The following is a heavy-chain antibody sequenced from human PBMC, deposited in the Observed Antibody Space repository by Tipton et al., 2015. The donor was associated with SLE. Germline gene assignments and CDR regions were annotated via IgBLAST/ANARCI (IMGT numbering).Heavy chain of an antibody. CDR2: INHSGST. J-gene: IGHJ4*02. V-gene: IGHV4-34*01. CDR3: ARHDDSSGYYDY. D-gene: IGHD3-22*01. Sequence: TLSLTCAVYGGSFSGYYWSWIRQPPGKGLEWIGEINHSGSTNYNPSLKSRVTISVDTSKNQFSLKLSSVTAADTAVYYCARHDDSSGYYDYWGQGTLVTVSS. CDR1: GGSFSGYY.